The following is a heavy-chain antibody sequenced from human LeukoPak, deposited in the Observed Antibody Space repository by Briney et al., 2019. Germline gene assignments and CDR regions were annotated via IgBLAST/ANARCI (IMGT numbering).Heavy chain of an antibody. Sequence: PGGSLRLSCAASGFTFSSYAMSWVRQAPGKGLEWVSAISGSGGSTYYADSVKGRFTISRDNSKNTLYLQMNSLRAEDTAVYYCAKRTIYGGNTPPHFDYWGQGTLVTVSS. CDR2: ISGSGGST. CDR1: GFTFSSYA. CDR3: AKRTIYGGNTPPHFDY. J-gene: IGHJ4*02. V-gene: IGHV3-23*01. D-gene: IGHD4/OR15-4a*01.